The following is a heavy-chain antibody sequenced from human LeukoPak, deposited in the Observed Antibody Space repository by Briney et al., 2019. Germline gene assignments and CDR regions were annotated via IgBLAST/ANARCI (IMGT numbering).Heavy chain of an antibody. CDR3: ARRRGYSYGYDAFDI. J-gene: IGHJ3*02. D-gene: IGHD5-18*01. V-gene: IGHV4-61*02. Sequence: SETLSLTCTVSGGSISSGSYYWSWIRQPAGKGLEWIGRIYTSGSTNYNPSLKSRVTISVDTSKNQFSLKLSSVTAADTAVYYCARRRGYSYGYDAFDIWRQGTMVTVSS. CDR1: GGSISSGSYY. CDR2: IYTSGST.